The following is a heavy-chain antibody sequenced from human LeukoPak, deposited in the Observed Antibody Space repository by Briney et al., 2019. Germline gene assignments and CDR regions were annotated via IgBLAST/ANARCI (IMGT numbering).Heavy chain of an antibody. D-gene: IGHD3-22*01. Sequence: GGSLRLSCAASGFTFSSYWMHWVRQAPGKGLVWVSRINSDGSSTSYADSVKGRFTISRDNAKNTLYLQVNSLRAEGTAVYYRARSDYYYDSSGYYVRYWGQGTLVTVSS. J-gene: IGHJ4*02. CDR1: GFTFSSYW. CDR3: ARSDYYYDSSGYYVRY. V-gene: IGHV3-74*01. CDR2: INSDGSST.